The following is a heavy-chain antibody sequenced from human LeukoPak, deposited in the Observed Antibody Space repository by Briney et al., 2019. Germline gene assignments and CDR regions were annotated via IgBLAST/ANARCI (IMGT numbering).Heavy chain of an antibody. V-gene: IGHV3-11*03. Sequence: GGSLTLSCSASGFTFSDYYTGWIRHAPGEGLGWVSYIRSSRRYTNYADTVEGPYHISRQSTKNSLYLQMNSLRAEDTAVYYCASGVDYGYWGQRTLVTVSS. CDR3: ASGVDYGY. CDR1: GFTFSDYY. CDR2: IRSSRRYT. J-gene: IGHJ4*02. D-gene: IGHD4-17*01.